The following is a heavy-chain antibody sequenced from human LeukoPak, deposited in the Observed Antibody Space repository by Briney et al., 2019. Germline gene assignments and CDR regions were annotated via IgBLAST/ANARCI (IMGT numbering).Heavy chain of an antibody. J-gene: IGHJ6*03. Sequence: PGGSLRLSCAASGFTFSSYEMNWVRQAPGKGLEWVSYISSSGSTIYYADSVKGRFTISRDNAKNSLYLQMNSLRAEDTAVYYCARGNRDDFWSGYQRQYYYYMDVWGKGTTVTVSS. CDR2: ISSSGSTI. CDR3: ARGNRDDFWSGYQRQYYYYMDV. D-gene: IGHD3-3*01. V-gene: IGHV3-48*03. CDR1: GFTFSSYE.